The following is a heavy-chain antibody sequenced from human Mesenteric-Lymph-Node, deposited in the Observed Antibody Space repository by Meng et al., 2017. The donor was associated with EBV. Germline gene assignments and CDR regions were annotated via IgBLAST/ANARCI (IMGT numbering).Heavy chain of an antibody. D-gene: IGHD5-18*01. CDR3: TVPLKTPMAYDS. V-gene: IGHV1-2*06. CDR2: INPTNGDT. Sequence: VPAGAGLTRPGASMKVSCKASGYDFTGNFRHWVRQAPGQGLEWVGRINPTNGDTNFAKSLQGRVTITRDTSTSTAHMELSRLTSDDTAVYYCTVPLKTPMAYDSWGQGTLVTVPQ. CDR1: GYDFTGNF. J-gene: IGHJ5*02.